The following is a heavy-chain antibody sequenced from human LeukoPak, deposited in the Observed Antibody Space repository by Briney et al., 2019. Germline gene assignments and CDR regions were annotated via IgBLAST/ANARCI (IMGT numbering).Heavy chain of an antibody. CDR2: INHSGST. Sequence: SETLSLTCAVYGGSFSGYYWSWIRQPPGKGLEWIGEINHSGSTNYNPSLKSRVTISVDTSKNQFSLKLSSVTAADTAVYYCARGNSYYDSSGAFDYWGQGTLVTVSS. CDR3: ARGNSYYDSSGAFDY. D-gene: IGHD3-22*01. V-gene: IGHV4-34*01. J-gene: IGHJ4*02. CDR1: GGSFSGYY.